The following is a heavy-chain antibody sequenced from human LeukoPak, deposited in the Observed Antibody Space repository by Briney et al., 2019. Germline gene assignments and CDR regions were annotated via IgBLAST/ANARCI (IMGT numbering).Heavy chain of an antibody. J-gene: IGHJ4*02. Sequence: SETLSLTCAVYGGSFSGYYWGWIRQPPGKGLEWIGEINHSGSTNYNPSLKSRVTISVDTSKNQFSLKLSSVTAADTAVYYCARGLRYSSSYYFDYWGQGTLVTVSS. D-gene: IGHD6-6*01. CDR1: GGSFSGYY. CDR2: INHSGST. V-gene: IGHV4-34*01. CDR3: ARGLRYSSSYYFDY.